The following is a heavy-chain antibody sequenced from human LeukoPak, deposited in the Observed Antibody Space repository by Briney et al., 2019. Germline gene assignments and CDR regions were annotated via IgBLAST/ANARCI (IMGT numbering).Heavy chain of an antibody. CDR2: ISTSGSTI. J-gene: IGHJ4*02. D-gene: IGHD6-19*01. Sequence: AGGSLRLSCAASGFSFRNHEMNWVRQAPGKGLEWVSYISTSGSTIYYADSVKGRFTISRDNAENALYLQMNSLRAEDTAVYYCARDRWVAGKFEGDLGYWGQGTLVTVSS. V-gene: IGHV3-48*03. CDR3: ARDRWVAGKFEGDLGY. CDR1: GFSFRNHE.